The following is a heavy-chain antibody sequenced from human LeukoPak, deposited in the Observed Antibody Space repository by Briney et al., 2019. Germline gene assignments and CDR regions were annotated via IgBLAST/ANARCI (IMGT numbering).Heavy chain of an antibody. CDR1: RFTLSTYW. Sequence: GGSLRLSCAASRFTLSTYWMSWVRQAPGKGLEWVANIKQDGSEKYYVDSVKGRFTISRDNAKNSLYLQMNSLRAEDTAVYYCATTLLITIFGVVRDYWGQGTLVTVSS. CDR2: IKQDGSEK. V-gene: IGHV3-7*01. D-gene: IGHD3-3*01. J-gene: IGHJ4*02. CDR3: ATTLLITIFGVVRDY.